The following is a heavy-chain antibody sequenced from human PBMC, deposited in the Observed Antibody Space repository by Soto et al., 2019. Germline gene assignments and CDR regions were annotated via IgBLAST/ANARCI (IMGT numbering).Heavy chain of an antibody. J-gene: IGHJ4*02. V-gene: IGHV3-23*01. CDR1: GFTFTNYA. Sequence: EVQLLESGGGLVQPGGSLTLSCAASGFTFTNYAMSWVRQAPGKGLEWVSAVGPSGFATYYADAVRGRFTISRDNSKNTVHLQMNGLRVEDTALYFCAKGAYDNRREGIDCWGQGALVTVSS. CDR3: AKGAYDNRREGIDC. D-gene: IGHD3-16*01. CDR2: VGPSGFAT.